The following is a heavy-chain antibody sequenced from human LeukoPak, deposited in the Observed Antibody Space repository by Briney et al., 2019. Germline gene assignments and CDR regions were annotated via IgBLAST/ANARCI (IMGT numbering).Heavy chain of an antibody. CDR2: ISAYNGNT. J-gene: IGHJ5*02. V-gene: IGHV1-18*01. D-gene: IGHD6-19*01. CDR1: GYTFTSYG. CDR3: ARDLGAVAGQFWFDP. Sequence: ASVKVSCKASGYTFTSYGISWVRQAPGQGLEWMGWISAYNGNTNYAQKFQGRVTMTRDTSISTAYMELGRLRSDDTAVYYCARDLGAVAGQFWFDPWGQGTLVTVSS.